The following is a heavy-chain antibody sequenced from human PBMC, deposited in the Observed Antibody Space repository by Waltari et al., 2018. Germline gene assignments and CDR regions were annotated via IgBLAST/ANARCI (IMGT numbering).Heavy chain of an antibody. CDR3: ARGSYHVDTPFFDP. CDR2: IHQRGGT. Sequence: QMQLQESGSGLVKPSETLSFTCVVSGGSFSNDSYFWIWLRHPPGKALEWIGYIHQRGGTADNPSLRSRVTISIDRSKNQFSLSLKSVTAADTAVYFCARGSYHVDTPFFDPWGQGTLVTVSS. V-gene: IGHV4-30-2*01. J-gene: IGHJ5*01. D-gene: IGHD2-2*01. CDR1: GGSFSNDSYF.